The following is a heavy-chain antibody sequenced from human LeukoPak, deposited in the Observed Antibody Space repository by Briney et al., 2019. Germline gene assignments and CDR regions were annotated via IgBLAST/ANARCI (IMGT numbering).Heavy chain of an antibody. J-gene: IGHJ6*02. Sequence: GGSLRLSCAASGFTFSSFWMTWVRQAPGKGLEWVATIKPDGTEEYYVDSVKGRFTISRDNSKNTLYLQMNSLRTEDTAVYYCAKAPYYYYGMDVWGQGTTVTVSS. V-gene: IGHV3-7*01. CDR2: IKPDGTEE. CDR1: GFTFSSFW. CDR3: AKAPYYYYGMDV.